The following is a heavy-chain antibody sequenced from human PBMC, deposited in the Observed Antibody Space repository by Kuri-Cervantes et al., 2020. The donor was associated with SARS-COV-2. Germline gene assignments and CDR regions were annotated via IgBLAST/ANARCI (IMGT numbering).Heavy chain of an antibody. CDR3: AREFPQGRIFGVVPTRYYYYYMDV. CDR2: IYTSGST. Sequence: ESLKISCTVSGGSISSSSYYWGWIRQPPGKGLEWIGRIYTSGSTNYNPSLKSRVTISVDTSKNQFSLKLSSVTAADTAVYYCAREFPQGRIFGVVPTRYYYYYMDVWGKGTTVTVSS. J-gene: IGHJ6*03. V-gene: IGHV4-39*07. CDR1: GGSISSSSYY. D-gene: IGHD3-3*01.